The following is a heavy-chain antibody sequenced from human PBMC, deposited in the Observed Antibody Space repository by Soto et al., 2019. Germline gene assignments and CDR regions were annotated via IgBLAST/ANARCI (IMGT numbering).Heavy chain of an antibody. Sequence: ASVKVSCKASGYTFTSYGTNWVRQAPGQGLEWMGWISGYNTMTNYVQKLQGRVTMTTDTSTSTAYMELRSLRSDDTAVYYCARGSPELYSSSWYPPSDYWGQGTLVTVSS. CDR3: ARGSPELYSSSWYPPSDY. CDR1: GYTFTSYG. D-gene: IGHD6-13*01. CDR2: ISGYNTMT. V-gene: IGHV1-18*01. J-gene: IGHJ4*02.